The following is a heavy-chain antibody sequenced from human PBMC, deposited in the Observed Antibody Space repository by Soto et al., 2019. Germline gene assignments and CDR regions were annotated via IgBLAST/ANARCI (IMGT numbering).Heavy chain of an antibody. CDR1: GYSFVDYS. V-gene: IGHV1-18*01. CDR3: VSLSFGGRTCCPPTFDY. Sequence: QVQLVQSGAEVKTPGASVKVSCKASGYSFVDYSFTWVRQAPGQGLEWLGWTSAYNGNTEYAQKFQSRVTINTDTSTGTAYMKRRSPRSDDTAVYFCVSLSFGGRTCCPPTFDYWGQGTLVTVSS. CDR2: TSAYNGNT. J-gene: IGHJ4*02. D-gene: IGHD2-15*01.